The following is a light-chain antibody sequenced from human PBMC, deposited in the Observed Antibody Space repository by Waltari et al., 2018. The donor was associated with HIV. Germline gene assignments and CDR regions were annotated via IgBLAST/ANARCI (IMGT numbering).Light chain of an antibody. J-gene: IGKJ4*01. CDR2: GAS. CDR3: QQTYSPSHIS. V-gene: IGKV1-39*01. Sequence: DIQMTKSPSPVSASIGDRVTITCRASQNINIYLNWHQQKPGKAPKLVVYGASSLQRGVPSRFSGSGSGTHFTLSITGLQPDDFATYYCQQTYSPSHISFGGGTK. CDR1: QNINIY.